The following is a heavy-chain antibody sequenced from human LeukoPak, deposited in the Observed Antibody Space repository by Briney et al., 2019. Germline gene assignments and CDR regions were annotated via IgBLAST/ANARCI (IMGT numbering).Heavy chain of an antibody. D-gene: IGHD5-18*01. Sequence: SETLSLTCAVYGGSFSGYYWSWIRQPPGKGLEWIGEINHSGSTNYNPSLKSRVTISVDTSKNQFSLKLSSVTAADTAVYYCARGRGYGYGSRMDVWGQGTTVTVSS. CDR2: INHSGST. CDR3: ARGRGYGYGSRMDV. J-gene: IGHJ6*02. CDR1: GGSFSGYY. V-gene: IGHV4-34*01.